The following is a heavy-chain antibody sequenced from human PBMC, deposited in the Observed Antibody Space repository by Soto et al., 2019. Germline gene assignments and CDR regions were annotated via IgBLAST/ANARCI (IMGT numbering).Heavy chain of an antibody. CDR2: INHSGST. CDR1: GGSFSGYY. D-gene: IGHD3-3*01. J-gene: IGHJ4*02. Sequence: PSETLSLTCAVYGGSFSGYYWSWIRQPPGKGLEWIGEINHSGSTNYNPSLKSRVTISVDTSKNQFSLKLSSVTAADTAVYYCASTDTIFGVVRTSPVYYWGQGTLVTVSS. V-gene: IGHV4-34*01. CDR3: ASTDTIFGVVRTSPVYY.